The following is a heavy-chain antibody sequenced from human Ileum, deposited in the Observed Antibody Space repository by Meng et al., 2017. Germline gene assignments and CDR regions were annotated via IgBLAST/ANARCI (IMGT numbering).Heavy chain of an antibody. D-gene: IGHD3-3*01. J-gene: IGHJ5*02. V-gene: IGHV4-34*01. CDR2: SDHFGNT. Sequence: VLLQPWGAGLLKRSETLSLTCAVFGGSLSGYYCNWFRQPPGKGLEWIGGSDHFGNTIHNPSLKGRLTISVDTSKNQISLRLTSVIASDTAVYYCVYFWSGYFTSGQGTLVTVSS. CDR3: VYFWSGYFT. CDR1: GGSLSGYY.